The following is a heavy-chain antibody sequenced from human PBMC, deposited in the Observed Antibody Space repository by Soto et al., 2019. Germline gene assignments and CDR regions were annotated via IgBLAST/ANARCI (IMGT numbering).Heavy chain of an antibody. V-gene: IGHV3-33*01. J-gene: IGHJ4*02. CDR3: ARGYSSGWLDY. D-gene: IGHD6-19*01. Sequence: QVQLVESGGGVVQPGRSLRLSCAASGFTFSSYGMHWVRQAPGKGLEWVVVIWYDGSNKYYADSVKGRFTISRDNSKNTLYLQMNSLRAEDTAVYYCARGYSSGWLDYWGQGTLVTVSS. CDR1: GFTFSSYG. CDR2: IWYDGSNK.